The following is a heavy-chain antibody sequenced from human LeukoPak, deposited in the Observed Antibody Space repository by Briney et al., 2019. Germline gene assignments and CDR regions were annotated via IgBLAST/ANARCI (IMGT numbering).Heavy chain of an antibody. V-gene: IGHV3-30*04. Sequence: GGSLRLSRAASGFTFSSYAMHWVRQAPGKGLEWVAVISYDGSNKYYADSVKGRFTISRDNSKNTLYLQMNSLRAEDTAVYYCARGTAMGFSYYYYYMDVWGKGTTVTVSS. D-gene: IGHD5-18*01. J-gene: IGHJ6*03. CDR2: ISYDGSNK. CDR3: ARGTAMGFSYYYYYMDV. CDR1: GFTFSSYA.